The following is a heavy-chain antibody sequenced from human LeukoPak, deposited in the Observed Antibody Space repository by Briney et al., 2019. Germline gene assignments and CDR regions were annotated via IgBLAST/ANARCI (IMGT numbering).Heavy chain of an antibody. CDR3: ARERRVVKDKPEWFDP. Sequence: SETLSLTCTVSGGSISSYYWSWIRQPPGKGLEWIGYIYYSGSTNYNPSLKSRVTISVDTSKNQSSLKLSSVTAADTAVYYCARERRVVKDKPEWFDPWGQGTLVTVPS. D-gene: IGHD2-15*01. V-gene: IGHV4-59*01. CDR1: GGSISSYY. J-gene: IGHJ5*02. CDR2: IYYSGST.